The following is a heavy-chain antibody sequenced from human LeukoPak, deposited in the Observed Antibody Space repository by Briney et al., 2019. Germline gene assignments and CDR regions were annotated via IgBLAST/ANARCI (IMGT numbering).Heavy chain of an antibody. CDR2: IRYDGTNK. CDR1: GFTFSSYG. J-gene: IGHJ3*02. Sequence: GGSLRLSCAASGFTFSSYGMHWVRQAPGKGLEWVAFIRYDGTNKYYADSVKGRFTISRDNSKNTLYLQMNSLRAEDTAVYYCAKRYSSGWRDAFDIWGQGTMVTVSS. D-gene: IGHD6-19*01. V-gene: IGHV3-30*02. CDR3: AKRYSSGWRDAFDI.